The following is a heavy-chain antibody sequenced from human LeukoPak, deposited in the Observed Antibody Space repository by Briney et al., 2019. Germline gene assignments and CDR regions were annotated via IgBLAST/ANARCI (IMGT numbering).Heavy chain of an antibody. CDR3: ARGLGLTPDDY. V-gene: IGHV3-23*01. Sequence: PGGSLRLSCAVSGFTFSNYAMSWVRQAPGKGLEWVSGISGSGRNTYYADSVKGRFTISRDNSKNSLYLQMNSLRAEDTAVYYCARGLGLTPDDYWGQGTLVTVSS. CDR1: GFTFSNYA. J-gene: IGHJ4*02. D-gene: IGHD3-10*01. CDR2: ISGSGRNT.